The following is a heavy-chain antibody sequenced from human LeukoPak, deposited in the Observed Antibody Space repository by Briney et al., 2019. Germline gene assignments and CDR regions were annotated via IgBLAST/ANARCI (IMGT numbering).Heavy chain of an antibody. CDR1: GFTFSSYN. D-gene: IGHD3-10*01. V-gene: IGHV3-48*01. J-gene: IGHJ4*02. CDR2: ISSSSSSI. CDR3: VGPDSQFDC. Sequence: PGGSLRLSCAASGFTFSSYNMNWVRQAPGEGLEWVSYISSSSSSIYYADSVKGRFTISRDNAKNSLYLQMNNLRAEDTAVYYCVGPDSQFDCWGQGALVTVSS.